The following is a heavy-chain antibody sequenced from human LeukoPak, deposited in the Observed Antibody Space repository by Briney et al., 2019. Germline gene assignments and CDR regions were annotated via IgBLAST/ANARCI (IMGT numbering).Heavy chain of an antibody. CDR3: ARDGQGTRVVSLGDWFGR. V-gene: IGHV1-2*02. D-gene: IGHD4-23*01. J-gene: IGHJ5*02. CDR1: GYTFTGYY. CDR2: INPNSGGT. Sequence: GASVKVSCKASGYTFTGYYMHWVRQAPGQGLEWMGWINPNSGGTNYAQKFQGRVTMTRDTSISTAYMELSRLRSDDTAVYYCARDGQGTRVVSLGDWFGRWGPGTLVTAST.